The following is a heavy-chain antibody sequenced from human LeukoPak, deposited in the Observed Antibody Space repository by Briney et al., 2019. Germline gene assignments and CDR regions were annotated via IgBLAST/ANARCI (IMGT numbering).Heavy chain of an antibody. CDR3: ARGLKASAY. V-gene: IGHV3-7*04. CDR2: IKEDGSEK. J-gene: IGHJ4*02. CDR1: GFTLSHYW. D-gene: IGHD2-15*01. Sequence: GGSLRLSCAASGFTLSHYWMSWVRQAPGKGLEWVANIKEDGSEKNYVDSVRGRFTISRDNAKNSLYLQMNSLRAEDTAVYYCARGLKASAYWGQGTLVTVSS.